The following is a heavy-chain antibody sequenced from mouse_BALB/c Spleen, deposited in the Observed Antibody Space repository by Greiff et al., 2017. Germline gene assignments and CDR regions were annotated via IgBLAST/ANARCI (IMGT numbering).Heavy chain of an antibody. CDR2: ISSGGST. J-gene: IGHJ3*01. Sequence: EVMLVESGGGLVKPGGSLKLSCAASGFTFSSYAMSWVRQTPEKRLEWVASISSGGSTYYPDSVKGRFTISRDNARNILYLQMSSLRSEDTAMYYCARGGDDYSAWFAYWGQGTLVTVSA. CDR3: ARGGDDYSAWFAY. V-gene: IGHV5-6-5*01. D-gene: IGHD2-4*01. CDR1: GFTFSSYA.